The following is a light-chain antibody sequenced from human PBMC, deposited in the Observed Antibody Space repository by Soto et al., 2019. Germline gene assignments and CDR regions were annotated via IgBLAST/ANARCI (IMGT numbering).Light chain of an antibody. Sequence: QAVVTQPPSVSGAPGQRVTISCTGSSSNIGARFDVHWYRHLPGTAPKLLISVNTNGPSGVADRFSGSNSGTSASLAIAGLRAEDEADYYCQSYDSSLAGFVFGTGTKLTVL. V-gene: IGLV1-40*01. CDR1: SSNIGARFD. CDR3: QSYDSSLAGFV. CDR2: VNT. J-gene: IGLJ1*01.